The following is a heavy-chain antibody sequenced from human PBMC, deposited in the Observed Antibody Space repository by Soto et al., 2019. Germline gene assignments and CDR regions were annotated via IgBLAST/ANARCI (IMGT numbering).Heavy chain of an antibody. V-gene: IGHV3-23*01. CDR2: ISSSGGSGGST. J-gene: IGHJ6*02. Sequence: EVQLLESGGGLVQPGGSLRLSCAASGFTFSSYAMNWVRQAPGKGLEWVSDISSSGGSGGSTHYAESVKGRFTISREHSKNTLYLQINSLRAEDTAVYYCAKDWRMDVWGQGTTVTVSS. CDR1: GFTFSSYA. CDR3: AKDWRMDV.